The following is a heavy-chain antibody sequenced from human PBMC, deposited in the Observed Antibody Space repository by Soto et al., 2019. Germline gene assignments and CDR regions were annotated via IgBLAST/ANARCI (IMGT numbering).Heavy chain of an antibody. D-gene: IGHD3-16*01. J-gene: IGHJ4*02. CDR1: GFTFSSYS. CDR2: ISSDGSTT. V-gene: IGHV3-30*04. Sequence: PVGSLRLSCAASGFTFSSYSLHWVRQAPGKGLEWVAVISSDGSTTYYADSVKGRFTVSRDNSRNTLYLQMNSLRTDDTAVYYGAGWGGSLNPGFDLWGQGTLVTVSS. CDR3: AGWGGSLNPGFDL.